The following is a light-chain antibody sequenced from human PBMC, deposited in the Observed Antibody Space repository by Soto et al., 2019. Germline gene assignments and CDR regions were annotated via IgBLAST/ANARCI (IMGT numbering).Light chain of an antibody. Sequence: QSALTQPASVSGSPGQSITISCTGTSSDVGGYNYVSRYQQHPGKAPKLMIYDVNNRPSGVSNRFSGSKSGNTASLTISGLQAEDEADYYCSSYTTSSFYVFATGTKVTVL. J-gene: IGLJ1*01. V-gene: IGLV2-14*01. CDR3: SSYTTSSFYV. CDR1: SSDVGGYNY. CDR2: DVN.